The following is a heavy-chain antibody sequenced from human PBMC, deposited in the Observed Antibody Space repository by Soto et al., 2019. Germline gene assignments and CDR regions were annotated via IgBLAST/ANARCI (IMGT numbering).Heavy chain of an antibody. D-gene: IGHD5-12*01. CDR1: GGSISSYY. CDR2: IYYSGST. Sequence: QVQLQESGPGLVKPSETLSLTCTVSGGSISSYYWSWIRQPPGKGLEWIGYIYYSGSTNYNPSLKSRVTISVDTSKNQFSLKLSSVTAADTAVYYCARDEWEDGYNYRYFDLWGRGTLVTVSS. J-gene: IGHJ2*01. CDR3: ARDEWEDGYNYRYFDL. V-gene: IGHV4-59*01.